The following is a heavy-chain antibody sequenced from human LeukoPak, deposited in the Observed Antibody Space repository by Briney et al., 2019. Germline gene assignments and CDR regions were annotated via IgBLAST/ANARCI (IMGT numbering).Heavy chain of an antibody. CDR2: INHSGST. J-gene: IGHJ4*02. CDR3: ARVPSTVAPRRGIFDY. CDR1: GGSFSGYY. D-gene: IGHD4-23*01. V-gene: IGHV4-34*01. Sequence: SETLSLTCAVYGGSFSGYYWSWIRQPPGKGLEWMGEINHSGSTNYNPSLKSRVTISVDTSKNQFSLKLSSVTAADTAVYYCARVPSTVAPRRGIFDYWGQGTLVTVSS.